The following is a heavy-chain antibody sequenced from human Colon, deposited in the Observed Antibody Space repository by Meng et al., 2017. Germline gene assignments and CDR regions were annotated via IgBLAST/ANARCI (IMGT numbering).Heavy chain of an antibody. CDR3: TTWYGEY. V-gene: IGHV6-1*01. J-gene: IGHJ4*02. D-gene: IGHD3-10*01. CDR2: TYYRSEWQN. Sequence: QLHAPQSGPGPVPPSQTLSLTCAISAASVSSNRALWHWVRQSPSRGLEWLGQTYYRSEWQNHYGVSVKSRITINADTSRNHFSLHLNSVTPEDMAVYYCTTWYGEYWGQGTLVTVSS. CDR1: AASVSSNRAL.